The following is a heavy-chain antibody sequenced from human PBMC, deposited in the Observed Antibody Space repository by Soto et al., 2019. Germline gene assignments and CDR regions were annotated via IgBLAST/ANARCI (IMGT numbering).Heavy chain of an antibody. CDR1: GFTFSSYS. CDR3: ARDRGYSYGSLVYYYGMDV. Sequence: EVQLVESGGGLVKPGGSLRLSCAASGFTFSSYSMNWVRQAPGQGREWVSSISSSSSYIYYADSVKGRFTISRDNAKNSLYLQMNSLRAEDTAVYYCARDRGYSYGSLVYYYGMDVWGQGTTVTVSS. V-gene: IGHV3-21*01. CDR2: ISSSSSYI. D-gene: IGHD5-18*01. J-gene: IGHJ6*02.